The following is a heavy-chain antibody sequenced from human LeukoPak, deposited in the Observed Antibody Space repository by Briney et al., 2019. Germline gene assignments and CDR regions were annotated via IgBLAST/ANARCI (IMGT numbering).Heavy chain of an antibody. CDR1: GFTFSSYA. Sequence: GRSLRFSCAASGFTFSSYAMHWVRQAPGKGLEWVAVISYDGSNKYYADSVKGRFTISRDNSKNTLYLQMNSLRAEDTAVYYCAREREGYSSSWYVCWFDPWGQGTLVTVSS. CDR3: AREREGYSSSWYVCWFDP. V-gene: IGHV3-30*04. D-gene: IGHD6-13*01. J-gene: IGHJ5*02. CDR2: ISYDGSNK.